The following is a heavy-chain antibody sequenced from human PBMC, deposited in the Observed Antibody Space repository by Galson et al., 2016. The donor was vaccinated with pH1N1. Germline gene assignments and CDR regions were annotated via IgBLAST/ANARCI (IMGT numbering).Heavy chain of an antibody. J-gene: IGHJ4*02. CDR1: GFNFGHHG. V-gene: IGHV3-33*01. CDR3: ARGAIRISGMEIEHRGYFDA. D-gene: IGHD1-1*01. CDR2: IWFDGTER. Sequence: SLRLSCAASGFNFGHHGMHWVRQAPGEGLEWVAVIWFDGTERYYADAVAGRFTISRDNSDKTVHLQMNSLRVEDTAIYFCARGAIRISGMEIEHRGYFDAWGRGTPVTVSS.